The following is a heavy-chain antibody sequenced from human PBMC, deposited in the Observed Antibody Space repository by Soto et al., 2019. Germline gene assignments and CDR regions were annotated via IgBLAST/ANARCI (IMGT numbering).Heavy chain of an antibody. Sequence: GGSLRLSCAASGFTFSSYGMHWVRQAPGKGLEWVAVIWYDGSNKYYADSVKGRFTISRDNSKNTLYLQMNSLRAEDTAVYYCAREKVVVITKNYGMDVWGQGTTVTV. CDR3: AREKVVVITKNYGMDV. V-gene: IGHV3-33*01. CDR1: GFTFSSYG. J-gene: IGHJ6*02. CDR2: IWYDGSNK. D-gene: IGHD3-22*01.